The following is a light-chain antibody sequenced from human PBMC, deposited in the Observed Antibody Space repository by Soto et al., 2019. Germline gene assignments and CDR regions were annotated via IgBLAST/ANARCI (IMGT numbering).Light chain of an antibody. J-gene: IGKJ2*01. CDR3: QQTYSAPHT. V-gene: IGKV1-39*01. CDR2: SAS. Sequence: DIQMTQSPSSLSASVGGRVTITCRASQTISNFLNWYQKKPGKAPTLLIYSASSLQRGVPANFSGSGSGADFTLTISHVRPEDLATYYCQQTYSAPHTFGQGTKVDIK. CDR1: QTISNF.